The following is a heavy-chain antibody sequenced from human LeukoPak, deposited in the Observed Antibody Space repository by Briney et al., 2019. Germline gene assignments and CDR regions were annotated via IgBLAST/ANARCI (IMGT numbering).Heavy chain of an antibody. CDR1: GESFSDYY. V-gene: IGHV4-34*01. D-gene: IGHD3-16*02. Sequence: SETLSLTCAVYGESFSDYYWSWIRQPPGKGLEWIGEINHSGSTNYNPSLKSRVTISVDTSKNQFSLKLSSVTAADTAMYYCARGKDYDYVGGSYRSFDYWGQGTLVTVSS. J-gene: IGHJ4*02. CDR3: ARGKDYDYVGGSYRSFDY. CDR2: INHSGST.